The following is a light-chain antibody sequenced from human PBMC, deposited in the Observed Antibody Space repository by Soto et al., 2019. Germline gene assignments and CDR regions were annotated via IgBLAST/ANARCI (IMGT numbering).Light chain of an antibody. CDR1: QSVSSSY. CDR2: SAS. J-gene: IGKJ2*01. Sequence: EIVLTQSPGTLSLSPGERATLSCRASQSVSSSYLAWYQQKPGQAPRLLVYSASTRATGVPDRFSGSGSGTDFTLTISRLEPEDFALYYCQQFGNSVYTFGQGTNLEMK. V-gene: IGKV3-20*01. CDR3: QQFGNSVYT.